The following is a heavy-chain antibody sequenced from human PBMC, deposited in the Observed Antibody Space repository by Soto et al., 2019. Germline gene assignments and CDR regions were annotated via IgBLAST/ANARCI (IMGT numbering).Heavy chain of an antibody. CDR2: ISYSGST. CDR3: TRGDY. Sequence: QVQLQETGPGLVKPSQTLSLTCTVSGDSMTTVGYYWTWIRQHPGQGLEWIGFISYSGSTYYSSFLKDRVAIAADTSKNQFSLKLNSVTAADTAVYYCTRGDYWGQGTLVTVAS. J-gene: IGHJ4*02. CDR1: GDSMTTVGYY. V-gene: IGHV4-31*03.